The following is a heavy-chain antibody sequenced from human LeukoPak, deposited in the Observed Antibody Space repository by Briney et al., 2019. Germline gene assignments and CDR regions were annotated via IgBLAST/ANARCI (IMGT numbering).Heavy chain of an antibody. J-gene: IGHJ4*02. CDR3: ARGKAYYYGSGSYYNVGIYFDY. Sequence: ASVKVSCKASGYTFTSYGISWVRQAPGQGLEWMGWISAYNGNTNYAQKFQGRVTMTRDTSISTAYMELSRLRSDDTAVYYCARGKAYYYGSGSYYNVGIYFDYWGQGTLVTVSS. V-gene: IGHV1-18*01. CDR1: GYTFTSYG. CDR2: ISAYNGNT. D-gene: IGHD3-10*01.